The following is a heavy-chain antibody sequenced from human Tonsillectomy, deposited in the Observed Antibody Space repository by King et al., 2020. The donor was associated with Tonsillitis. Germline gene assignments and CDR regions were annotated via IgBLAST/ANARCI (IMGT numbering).Heavy chain of an antibody. J-gene: IGHJ6*02. CDR1: GFTFSIYA. V-gene: IGHV3-30*14. CDR2: ISDDGSNK. D-gene: IGHD2-15*01. CDR3: ARSPTVVVASKHYYYGMDV. Sequence: VQLVESGGGVVQPGRSLRLSCAASGFTFSIYAMHWVRQAPGKGLEWVAVISDDGSNKYNADSVRGRFTISRDNSKNTLYFQMNSLRAEDTAVYYCARSPTVVVASKHYYYGMDVWGQGTTVTVSS.